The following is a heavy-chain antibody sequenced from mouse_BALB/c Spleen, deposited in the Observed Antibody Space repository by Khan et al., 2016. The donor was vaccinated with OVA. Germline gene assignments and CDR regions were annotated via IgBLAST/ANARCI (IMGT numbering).Heavy chain of an antibody. D-gene: IGHD2-14*01. Sequence: VQLQQSGAELARPGASVKMSCKASGYTFTSHTMHWIKQRPGQGLEWIGYINPRSGYNQKLNDKATLTADISSSTAYMQLSSLTSEDSAVYYCVRRTTEYALDYWGQGTSVTVSS. CDR2: INPRSG. CDR1: GYTFTSHT. CDR3: VRRTTEYALDY. J-gene: IGHJ4*01. V-gene: IGHV1-4*01.